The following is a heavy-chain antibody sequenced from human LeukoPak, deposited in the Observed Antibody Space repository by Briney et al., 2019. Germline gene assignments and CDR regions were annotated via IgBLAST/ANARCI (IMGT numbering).Heavy chain of an antibody. CDR2: ITGFGTDT. D-gene: IGHD3-10*02. CDR3: ARDRGPYVAIGNNWLDP. Sequence: GGALRLSCEASGLTFKLSAMNWVRQAQGKGLEWVSSITGFGTDTYYADSVKGRFTVSRDNSKSTLYLQMNSLRAEDTAVYYCARDRGPYVAIGNNWLDPWGQGTLVTVSS. J-gene: IGHJ5*02. V-gene: IGHV3-23*01. CDR1: GLTFKLSA.